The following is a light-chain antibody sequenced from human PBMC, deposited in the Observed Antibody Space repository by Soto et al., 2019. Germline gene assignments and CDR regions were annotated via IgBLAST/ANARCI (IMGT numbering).Light chain of an antibody. CDR2: EIN. CDR1: SGDVGAYDY. CDR3: SSYTDRQSYL. J-gene: IGLJ1*01. Sequence: QSALTQPPSASGSPGQSVTISCTGTSGDVGAYDYVSWYQQHPGKAPKLMIYEINKRPSGVPDRFSGSKSGNTASLTVSGLQAEDEADYYCSSYTDRQSYLFXTGTKLTVL. V-gene: IGLV2-8*01.